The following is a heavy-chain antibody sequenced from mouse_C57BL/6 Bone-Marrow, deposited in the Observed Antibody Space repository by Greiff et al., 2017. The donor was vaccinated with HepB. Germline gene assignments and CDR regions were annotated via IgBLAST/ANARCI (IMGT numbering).Heavy chain of an antibody. CDR2: INPSNGGT. Sequence: QVQLQQPGTELVKPGASVKLSCKASGYTFTSYWMHRVKQRPGQGLEWIGNINPSNGGTNYNEKFKSKATLTVDKSSSTAYMQLSSLTSEDSAVYYCARSVKFGTYYSNYESIAMDYWGQGTSVTVSS. CDR3: ARSVKFGTYYSNYESIAMDY. V-gene: IGHV1-53*01. J-gene: IGHJ4*01. CDR1: GYTFTSYW. D-gene: IGHD2-5*01.